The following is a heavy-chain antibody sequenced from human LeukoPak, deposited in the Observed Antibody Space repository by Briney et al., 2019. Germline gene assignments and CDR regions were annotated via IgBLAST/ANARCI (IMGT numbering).Heavy chain of an antibody. Sequence: SETLPLTCTVSGGSISSYYWSWIRQPPGKGLEWIGYIYYSGSTNYNPSLKSRVTISVDTSKNQFSLKLSSVTAADTAVYYSARDSSGWYHWFDPWGQGTLVTVSS. CDR2: IYYSGST. CDR1: GGSISSYY. V-gene: IGHV4-59*01. D-gene: IGHD6-19*01. CDR3: ARDSSGWYHWFDP. J-gene: IGHJ5*02.